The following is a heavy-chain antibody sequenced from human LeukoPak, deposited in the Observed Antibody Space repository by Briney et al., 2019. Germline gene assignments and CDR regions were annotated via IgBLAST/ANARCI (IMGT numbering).Heavy chain of an antibody. Sequence: SETLSLTCTVSGVSISSYYWSWLRQPPGKGLEWIGYIYYSGSTNYNPSLKSRVAISVDTSKNQFSLKLSSVTAADTAVYYCARSFSGSYFPYYYYMDVWGKGTTVTVSS. CDR1: GVSISSYY. CDR2: IYYSGST. J-gene: IGHJ6*03. CDR3: ARSFSGSYFPYYYYMDV. V-gene: IGHV4-59*01. D-gene: IGHD1-26*01.